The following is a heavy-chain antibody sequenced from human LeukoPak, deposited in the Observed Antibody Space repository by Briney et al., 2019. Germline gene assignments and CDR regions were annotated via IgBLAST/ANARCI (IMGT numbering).Heavy chain of an antibody. CDR1: GYTFTSYG. CDR3: ARDRKGSSQRPFDY. J-gene: IGHJ4*02. V-gene: IGHV1-18*01. D-gene: IGHD6-13*01. Sequence: ASVKVSCEASGYTFTSYGISWVRQAPGQGLEWMGWISAYNDNTNYAQKLQGRVTMTTDTSTSTAYMELRSLRSDDTAVYYCARDRKGSSQRPFDYWGQGTLVTVSS. CDR2: ISAYNDNT.